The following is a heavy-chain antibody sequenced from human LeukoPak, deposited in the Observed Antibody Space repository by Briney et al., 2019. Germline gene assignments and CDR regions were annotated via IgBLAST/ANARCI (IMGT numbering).Heavy chain of an antibody. CDR2: ISAYNGYT. J-gene: IGHJ3*02. D-gene: IGHD3-3*01. CDR1: GYTFTGYY. Sequence: ASVKVSCKASGYTFTGYYVHWVRQAPGQGLGWMGWISAYNGYTNYAQKLQGRVTMTTDTSTSTAYMELRSLRSDDTAVYYCARDNVLRSADAFDIWGQGTMVTVSS. V-gene: IGHV1-18*04. CDR3: ARDNVLRSADAFDI.